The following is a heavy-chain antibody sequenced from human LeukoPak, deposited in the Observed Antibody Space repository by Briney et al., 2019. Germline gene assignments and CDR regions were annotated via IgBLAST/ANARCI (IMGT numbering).Heavy chain of an antibody. V-gene: IGHV1-69*06. J-gene: IGHJ4*02. Sequence: SMKVSCKASGGTFSSYAISWVRQAPGQGLEWMGRIIPIFGTANYAQKFQGRVTITADKSTNTAYIELSSLRSEDTAVYYCARVVRYDILTDAFDYLGQGTLVIVSA. D-gene: IGHD3-9*01. CDR2: IIPIFGTA. CDR3: ARVVRYDILTDAFDY. CDR1: GGTFSSYA.